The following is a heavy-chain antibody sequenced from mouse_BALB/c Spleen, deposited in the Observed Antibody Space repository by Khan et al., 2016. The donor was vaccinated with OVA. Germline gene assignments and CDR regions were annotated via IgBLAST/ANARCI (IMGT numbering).Heavy chain of an antibody. J-gene: IGHJ2*01. D-gene: IGHD1-1*01. V-gene: IGHV3-2*02. Sequence: EVQLQESGPGLVKPSQSLSLTCTVTGHSITSDYAWNWIRQFPGNKLEWTGYISYSGRTSYNPSLKSRIAITQDTSRSKSFVLLNAVAPKDTATYCSASSVTIATVAATDLDYWGQGTTLTVSS. CDR3: ASSVTIATVAATDLDY. CDR2: ISYSGRT. CDR1: GHSITSDYA.